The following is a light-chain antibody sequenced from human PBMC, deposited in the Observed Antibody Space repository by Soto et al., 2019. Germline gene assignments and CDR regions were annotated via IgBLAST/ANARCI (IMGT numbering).Light chain of an antibody. CDR3: QQYNGYPWT. CDR1: RRISSW. V-gene: IGKV1-5*01. J-gene: IGKJ1*01. Sequence: DIQMTQSPSTLSASVGDRVTITCRASRRISSWLAWYQQQPGKAPKLLVYDASTLQSGVPSRFSDNGSGTEFTLTISRLQTEDLATYFCQQYNGYPWTFGQGTRVGIK. CDR2: DAS.